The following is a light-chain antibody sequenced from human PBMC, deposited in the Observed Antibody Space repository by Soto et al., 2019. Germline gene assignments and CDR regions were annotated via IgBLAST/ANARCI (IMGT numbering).Light chain of an antibody. V-gene: IGKV3-11*01. Sequence: EVAVATSAATLSSAARQRGTLSCSASQSVSSYLAWYQQKPGQAPRLLIYDASNRATGIPARFSGRGSGTDFTLTISSLAPEDFALHYCQQRSNWPLTFAGGTKVDIK. CDR1: QSVSSY. CDR3: QQRSNWPLT. J-gene: IGKJ4*01. CDR2: DAS.